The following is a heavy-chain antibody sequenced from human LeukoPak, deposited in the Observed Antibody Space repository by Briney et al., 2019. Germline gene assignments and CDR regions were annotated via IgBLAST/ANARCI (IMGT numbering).Heavy chain of an antibody. Sequence: GGSLRLYCAASGFTFSSYAMSWVRQAPGKGLDWVSAISGSGGSTYYADSVKGRFTISRDNSKNTLYLQMNSLRAEDTAVYYCAKDPSGSYYLFGYWGQGTLVTVSS. J-gene: IGHJ4*02. D-gene: IGHD1-26*01. CDR2: ISGSGGST. V-gene: IGHV3-23*01. CDR1: GFTFSSYA. CDR3: AKDPSGSYYLFGY.